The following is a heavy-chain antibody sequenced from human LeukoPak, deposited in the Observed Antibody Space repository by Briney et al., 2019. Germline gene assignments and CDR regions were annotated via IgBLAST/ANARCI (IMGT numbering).Heavy chain of an antibody. CDR1: GFTFSSYA. V-gene: IGHV3-23*01. D-gene: IGHD3-3*01. J-gene: IGHJ4*02. CDR3: AKAHRFLEWLCDY. CDR2: ISGSGGST. Sequence: PGGSLRLSCAASGFTFSSYAMSWVRQAPGKGLEWVSAISGSGGSTYYADSVKGRFTISRDNSKNTLYLQMNSLRTEDTAVYYCAKAHRFLEWLCDYWGQGTLVTVSS.